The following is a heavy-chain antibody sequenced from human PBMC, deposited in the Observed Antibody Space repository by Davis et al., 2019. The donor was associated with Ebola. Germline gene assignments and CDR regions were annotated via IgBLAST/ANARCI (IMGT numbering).Heavy chain of an antibody. Sequence: GGSLRLSCAASGFTFSTYSMSWVRQAPGKGLEWVSSISSDSDYIYYADSAKGRFTISRDNAKNTLYLHMNSLRAEDTAVYYCLHYYDSSGYYRRGFEYWGQGTLVIVSS. CDR3: LHYYDSSGYYRRGFEY. J-gene: IGHJ4*02. V-gene: IGHV3-21*06. D-gene: IGHD3-22*01. CDR1: GFTFSTYS. CDR2: ISSDSDYI.